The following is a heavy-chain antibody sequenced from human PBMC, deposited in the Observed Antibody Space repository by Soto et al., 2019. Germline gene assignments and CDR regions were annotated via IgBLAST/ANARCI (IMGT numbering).Heavy chain of an antibody. CDR3: ARDRTPRYYYGSGIENWFDP. D-gene: IGHD3-10*01. CDR2: ISAYNGNT. Sequence: ASVKVSCKASGYTFTSYGISWVRQAPGQGLEWMGWISAYNGNTDYAQKLQGRVTMTTDTSTSTAYMELRSLRSDDTAVYYCARDRTPRYYYGSGIENWFDPWGQ. J-gene: IGHJ5*02. V-gene: IGHV1-18*01. CDR1: GYTFTSYG.